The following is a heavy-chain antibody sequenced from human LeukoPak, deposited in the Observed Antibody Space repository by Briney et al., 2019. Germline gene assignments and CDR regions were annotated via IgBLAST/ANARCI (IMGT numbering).Heavy chain of an antibody. V-gene: IGHV3-64*01. J-gene: IGHJ4*02. CDR3: ARRDTSGYFSDY. Sequence: GGSRSLSCAASGFSFSTYAMSWVRQAPGKGLEYVAAISSNGGNTYYPNSMKGRFTIFRDNSKNTLYLQMGSLRVEGMAVYYCARRDTSGYFSDYWGQGTLVTVSS. CDR2: ISSNGGNT. D-gene: IGHD6-19*01. CDR1: GFSFSTYA.